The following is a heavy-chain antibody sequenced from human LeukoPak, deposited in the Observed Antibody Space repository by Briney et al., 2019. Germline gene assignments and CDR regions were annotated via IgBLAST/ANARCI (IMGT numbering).Heavy chain of an antibody. CDR1: GGSISSGGYY. V-gene: IGHV4-31*03. J-gene: IGHJ4*02. CDR2: IYYSGST. CDR3: ARARDCSSTSCYGPPQGTRNFDY. D-gene: IGHD2-2*01. Sequence: PSETLSLTCTVSGGSISSGGYYWSWIRQHPGKGLEWIGYIYYSGSTYYNPSLKSRVTISVDTSKNQFSLKLSSVTAADTAVYYCARARDCSSTSCYGPPQGTRNFDYWGQGTLVTVSS.